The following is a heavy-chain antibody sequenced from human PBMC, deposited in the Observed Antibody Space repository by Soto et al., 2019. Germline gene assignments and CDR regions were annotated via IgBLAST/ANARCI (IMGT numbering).Heavy chain of an antibody. CDR3: ARVWAAARALDL. CDR1: GGSISSYY. J-gene: IGHJ2*01. CDR2: IYYSGST. V-gene: IGHV4-59*01. Sequence: QVQLQESGPGLVKPSETLSLTCTVSGGSISSYYWSWIRQPPGKGLEWIGYIYYSGSTNYNPSLKSRXXIXVXXSKNQSSLKLSSVTAADTAVYYCARVWAAARALDLWGRGTLVTVSS. D-gene: IGHD6-13*01.